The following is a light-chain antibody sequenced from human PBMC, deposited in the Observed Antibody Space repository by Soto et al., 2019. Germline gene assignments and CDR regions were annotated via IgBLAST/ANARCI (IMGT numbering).Light chain of an antibody. J-gene: IGLJ3*02. CDR1: SRDVGGYNY. CDR2: EVS. Sequence: QSVLTQPPSASGSPGQSVTISCTGTSRDVGGYNYVSWYQQHPGKAPKLIISEVSKRPSGVPDRFSGSKSGNTASLSVSGLQADDEADYYCSSYAGSNNLVFGGGTKLTVL. CDR3: SSYAGSNNLV. V-gene: IGLV2-8*01.